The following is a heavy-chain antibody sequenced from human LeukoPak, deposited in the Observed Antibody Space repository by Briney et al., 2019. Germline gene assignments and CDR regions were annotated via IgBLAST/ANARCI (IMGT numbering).Heavy chain of an antibody. CDR1: GFTFTSSA. CDR3: AADDVQRGSYPNWFDP. V-gene: IGHV1-58*01. J-gene: IGHJ5*02. D-gene: IGHD1-26*01. Sequence: SVKVTCKASGFTFTSSAVQWVRQARGQRLEWIGWIVVGSGNTNYAQKFQERVTITRDMSTSTAYMELSSLRYEDTAVYYCAADDVQRGSYPNWFDPWGQGTLVTVSS. CDR2: IVVGSGNT.